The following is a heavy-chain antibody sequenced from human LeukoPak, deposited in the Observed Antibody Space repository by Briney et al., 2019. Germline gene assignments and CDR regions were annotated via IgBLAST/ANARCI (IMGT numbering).Heavy chain of an antibody. CDR3: TRDEPYYYDSSGDLLDY. V-gene: IGHV3-49*03. Sequence: GGSLRLSCTASGFTFGDYAMSWFRQAPGKGLEWVGFIRSKAYGGTTEYAASVKGRFTMSRDDSKSIAYLQMNSLKTEDTAVYYCTRDEPYYYDSSGDLLDYWGQGTLVTVSS. J-gene: IGHJ4*02. CDR1: GFTFGDYA. CDR2: IRSKAYGGTT. D-gene: IGHD3-22*01.